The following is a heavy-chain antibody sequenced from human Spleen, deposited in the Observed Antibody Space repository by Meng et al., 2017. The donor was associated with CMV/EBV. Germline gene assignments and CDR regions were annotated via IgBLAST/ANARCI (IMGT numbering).Heavy chain of an antibody. J-gene: IGHJ4*02. CDR2: IYYSGST. Sequence: QPLLEESGPGLVNASETLSLTGTVSGGSISSSSYYWGWIRPPPGKGLEWIGSIYYSGSTYYNPSLKSRVTISVDTSKNQFSLKMSSVTAADTAVYYCARVSTTRAYDYWGQGTLVTVSS. CDR3: ARVSTTRAYDY. D-gene: IGHD2-15*01. CDR1: GGSISSSSYY. V-gene: IGHV4-39*07.